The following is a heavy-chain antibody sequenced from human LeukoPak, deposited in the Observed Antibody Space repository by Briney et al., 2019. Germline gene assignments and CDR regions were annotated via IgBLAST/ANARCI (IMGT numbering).Heavy chain of an antibody. D-gene: IGHD6-19*01. Sequence: GGSLRLSCVASGFTFTRNWMGWVRQAPGKGLEWVANIRQDGSDTYYVDSVKGRFTISSDNTKNSLYLQMSGLRAEDTAVYYCARWGYSSGLYYFDYWGQGTLVTVSS. J-gene: IGHJ4*02. CDR1: GFTFTRNW. CDR3: ARWGYSSGLYYFDY. CDR2: IRQDGSDT. V-gene: IGHV3-7*01.